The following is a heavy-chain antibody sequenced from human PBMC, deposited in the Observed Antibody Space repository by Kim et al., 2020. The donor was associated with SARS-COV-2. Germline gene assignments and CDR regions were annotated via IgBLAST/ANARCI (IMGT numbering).Heavy chain of an antibody. CDR2: ISSSSSYI. D-gene: IGHD4-4*01. CDR1: GFTFSSYS. V-gene: IGHV3-21*01. J-gene: IGHJ5*02. Sequence: GGSLRLSCAASGFTFSSYSMNWVRQAPGKGLEWVSSISSSSSYIYYADSVKGRFTISRDNAKNSLYLQMNSLRAEDTAVYYCARASEDDYTTQNVDWFDPWAREPWSPSPQ. CDR3: ARASEDDYTTQNVDWFDP.